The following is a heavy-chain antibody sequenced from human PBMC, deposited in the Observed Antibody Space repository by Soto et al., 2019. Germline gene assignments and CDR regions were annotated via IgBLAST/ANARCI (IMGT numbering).Heavy chain of an antibody. Sequence: QVQLVQSGAEVKKPGASVKVSCKASQYSFTKYCVHWVRQAPGQGLEWMGIINPSGGSTNYAQRFQGRVTMTRDTSTSTVYMELSSLRSEDTAVYYCARALYDTDSLPVGAEPRYSAMDVWGPGTTVTVSS. V-gene: IGHV1-46*01. J-gene: IGHJ6*02. CDR3: ARALYDTDSLPVGAEPRYSAMDV. CDR1: QYSFTKYC. D-gene: IGHD3-22*01. CDR2: INPSGGST.